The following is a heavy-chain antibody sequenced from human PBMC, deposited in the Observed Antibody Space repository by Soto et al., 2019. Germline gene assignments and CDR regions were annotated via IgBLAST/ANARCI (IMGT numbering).Heavy chain of an antibody. CDR2: IYSGGST. D-gene: IGHD2-15*01. V-gene: IGHV3-66*01. CDR1: GFTVSSNY. J-gene: IGHJ4*02. Sequence: PGGSLRLSCAASGFTVSSNYMSWVRQAPGKGLEWVSVIYSGGSTYYADSVKGRFTISRDNSKNTLYLQMNSLRAEDTAVYYCACLSGGSCHDDDYWGQGTLVTVSS. CDR3: ACLSGGSCHDDDY.